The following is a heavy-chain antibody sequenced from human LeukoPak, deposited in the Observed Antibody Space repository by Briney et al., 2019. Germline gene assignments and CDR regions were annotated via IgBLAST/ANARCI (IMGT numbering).Heavy chain of an antibody. J-gene: IGHJ3*02. CDR2: INPNSGGT. CDR1: GYTFINFD. D-gene: IGHD2-2*01. CDR3: ASLPRRVPTDAFDI. Sequence: ASVTVSCKPSGYTFINFDVTWVRQAPGQGLEWMGWINPNSGGTNYAQKFQGRVTMTRDTSISTAYMELSRLRSDDTAVYYCASLPRRVPTDAFDIWGQGTMVTVSS. V-gene: IGHV1-2*02.